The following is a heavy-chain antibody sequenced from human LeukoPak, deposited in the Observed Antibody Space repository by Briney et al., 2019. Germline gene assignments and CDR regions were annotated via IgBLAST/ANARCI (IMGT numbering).Heavy chain of an antibody. Sequence: VASVKVSRETSGYTFSHYGISWVRQAPGQGLEWMGWISADTGNTNFAQKFQDRVTMTSDTSTSTYYMELRSLRSDDTAVYYCARDSRETGTTTDFGYWSQGTLVSVSS. CDR3: ARDSRETGTTTDFGY. J-gene: IGHJ4*03. CDR1: GYTFSHYG. V-gene: IGHV1-18*01. CDR2: ISADTGNT. D-gene: IGHD1-7*01.